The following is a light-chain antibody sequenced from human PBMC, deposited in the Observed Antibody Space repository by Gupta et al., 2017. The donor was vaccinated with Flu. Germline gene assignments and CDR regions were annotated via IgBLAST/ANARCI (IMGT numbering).Light chain of an antibody. CDR1: QSVSSSY. CDR3: QQYGSSPPMYT. Sequence: EIVLTQSPGTLSLSPGERATLSCRANQSVSSSYLAWYQQKPGQAPRLLIYGASSRATGIPDRFSGSGSGTDFTLTISRLEPEDFAMYYCQQYGSSPPMYTFGQGTKLEIK. J-gene: IGKJ2*01. V-gene: IGKV3-20*01. CDR2: GAS.